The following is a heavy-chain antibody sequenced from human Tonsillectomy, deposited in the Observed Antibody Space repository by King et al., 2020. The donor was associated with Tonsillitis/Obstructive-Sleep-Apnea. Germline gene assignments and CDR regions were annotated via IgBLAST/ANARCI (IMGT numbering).Heavy chain of an antibody. D-gene: IGHD3-22*01. CDR1: GFTFNTYA. V-gene: IGHV3-23*04. CDR2: ISSSGGST. CDR3: AKNYYDSSGPRYFYYYMDV. J-gene: IGHJ6*03. Sequence: VQLVESGGGLVQPGGSLRLSCAASGFTFNTYAMSWVRQAPGKGLEWVSAISSSGGSTYYADSVKGRFTISRDNSKNTLYLKMNSLRAEATAVYYCAKNYYDSSGPRYFYYYMDVWGRGTTVTVSS.